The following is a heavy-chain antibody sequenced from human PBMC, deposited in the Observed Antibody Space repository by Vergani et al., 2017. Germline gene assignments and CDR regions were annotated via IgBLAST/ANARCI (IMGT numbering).Heavy chain of an antibody. CDR2: IYPGDSDT. CDR3: ASSYYYDSSGYSYFDY. V-gene: IGHV5-51*01. CDR1: GYSFTSYW. D-gene: IGHD3-22*01. Sequence: EVQLVQSGAEVKKPGESLKISCKGSGYSFTSYWIGWVRQMPGKGLEWMGIIYPGDSDTRYSPSFQGQVTISADKSSSTAYLQWSSLKASDTAMYYCASSYYYDSSGYSYFDYWGQGTLVTVSS. J-gene: IGHJ4*02.